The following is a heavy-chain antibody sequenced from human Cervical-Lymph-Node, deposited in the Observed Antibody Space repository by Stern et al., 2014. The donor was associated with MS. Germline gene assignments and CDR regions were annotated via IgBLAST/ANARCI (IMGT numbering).Heavy chain of an antibody. V-gene: IGHV1-24*01. CDR1: GHTLTDLP. CDR2: FNPEDGDS. J-gene: IGHJ4*02. D-gene: IGHD1-1*01. CDR3: VTKYERLWSFDS. Sequence: QVQLVQSGAEVKKPGASVTVSCRGSGHTLTDLPMHWVRLAPGKGLEWVGGFNPEDGDSVSTQNFQGRVTMTENTSTDTAYMELSSLRPEDTAVYYCVTKYERLWSFDSWGQGTLVTVSS.